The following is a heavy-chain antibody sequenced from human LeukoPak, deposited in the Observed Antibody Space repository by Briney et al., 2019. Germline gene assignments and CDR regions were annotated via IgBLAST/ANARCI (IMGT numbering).Heavy chain of an antibody. Sequence: GGSLRLSCAASGFTFSSYSMNWVRQAPGKGLEWVSYISSSSSTIYYADSVKGRFTISRDNAKNSLYLQMNSLRAEDTAVYYCARTRIDFDYWGQGTLVTVSS. CDR2: ISSSSSTI. V-gene: IGHV3-48*01. CDR1: GFTFSSYS. CDR3: ARTRIDFDY. J-gene: IGHJ4*02.